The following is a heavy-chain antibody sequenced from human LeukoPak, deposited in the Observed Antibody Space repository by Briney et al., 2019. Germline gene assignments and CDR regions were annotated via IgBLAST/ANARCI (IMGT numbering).Heavy chain of an antibody. CDR1: GGSIISSNYF. V-gene: IGHV4-39*01. J-gene: IGHJ4*02. CDR2: FYYGGST. CDR3: SGRLNYYDNSGYYSSFDY. D-gene: IGHD3-22*01. Sequence: MASETLSLTCTVSGGSIISSNYFWGWIRQSPGKWLEWMGNFYYGGSTYYKPSLKSRVTISVDTAKNQFSLKLTSVTAADTAVYYCSGRLNYYDNSGYYSSFDYWGQGTLVTVSS.